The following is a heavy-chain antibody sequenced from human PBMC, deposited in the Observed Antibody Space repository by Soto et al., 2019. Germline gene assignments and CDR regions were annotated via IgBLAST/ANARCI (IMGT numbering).Heavy chain of an antibody. CDR2: IYWDDDK. Sequence: QITLKESGPSLVKPTQTLTLTCTFSGFSLSTGGVGVGWIRQPPGKALEWLALIYWDDDKRYSPSLRSRLTVNTDTSKNQVVLTMTNMDPVDTATYYCAHSRCGGDCLQSYSSHYYYGMDVWGQGTTVTVSS. V-gene: IGHV2-5*02. D-gene: IGHD2-21*02. J-gene: IGHJ6*02. CDR3: AHSRCGGDCLQSYSSHYYYGMDV. CDR1: GFSLSTGGVG.